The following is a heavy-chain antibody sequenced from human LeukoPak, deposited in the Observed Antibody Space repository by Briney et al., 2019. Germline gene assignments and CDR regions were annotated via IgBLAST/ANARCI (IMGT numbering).Heavy chain of an antibody. Sequence: SETLSLTCTVSGGSISSYYWSWIRQPPGKGLEWIGYIYYSGSTNYNPSLKSRVTISVDTSKNQFSLKLSSVTAADTAVYYCVRDRHYYDSSGYDWNWFDPWGQGTLVTVSS. V-gene: IGHV4-59*01. CDR3: VRDRHYYDSSGYDWNWFDP. J-gene: IGHJ5*02. CDR1: GGSISSYY. D-gene: IGHD3-22*01. CDR2: IYYSGST.